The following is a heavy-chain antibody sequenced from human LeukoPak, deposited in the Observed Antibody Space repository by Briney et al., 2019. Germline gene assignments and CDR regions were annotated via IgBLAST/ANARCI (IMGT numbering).Heavy chain of an antibody. V-gene: IGHV3-21*04. D-gene: IGHD3-22*01. CDR3: AKGSMIVVVIGFDY. CDR2: ISSSSSYI. CDR1: GFTFSSYS. Sequence: GGSLRLSCAASGFTFSSYSMNWVRQAPGKGLEWVSSISSSSSYIYYADSVKGRFTISRDNAKNTLYLQMNSLRAEDTAVYYCAKGSMIVVVIGFDYWGQGTLVTVSS. J-gene: IGHJ4*02.